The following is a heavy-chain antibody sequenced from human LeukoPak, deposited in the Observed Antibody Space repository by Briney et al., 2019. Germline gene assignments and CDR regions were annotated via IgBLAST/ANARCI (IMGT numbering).Heavy chain of an antibody. CDR2: IYTSGST. D-gene: IGHD1-7*01. CDR3: AGHASTTHFDY. Sequence: SETLFLTCTVSGDSINAYYWSWIRQPAGKVLEWIGRIYTSGSTDYNPSLKSRVTMSVDTSKNQFSLKLSSVTAADTAVYYCAGHASTTHFDYWGQGTLVTVSS. J-gene: IGHJ4*02. CDR1: GDSINAYY. V-gene: IGHV4-4*07.